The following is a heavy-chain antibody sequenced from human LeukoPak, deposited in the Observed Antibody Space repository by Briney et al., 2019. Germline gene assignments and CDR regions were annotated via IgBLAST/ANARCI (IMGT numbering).Heavy chain of an antibody. CDR2: ISGSGGST. CDR3: AKEGSGYYHTHYYYYYMDV. D-gene: IGHD3-3*01. CDR1: GFTFSSYA. J-gene: IGHJ6*03. V-gene: IGHV3-23*01. Sequence: GGSLRLSCAASGFTFSSYAMSWVRQAPGKGLEWVSAISGSGGSTYYADSVKGRFTISRDNSKNTLYLQMNSLRAEDTAVYYCAKEGSGYYHTHYYYYYMDVWGKGTTVTVSS.